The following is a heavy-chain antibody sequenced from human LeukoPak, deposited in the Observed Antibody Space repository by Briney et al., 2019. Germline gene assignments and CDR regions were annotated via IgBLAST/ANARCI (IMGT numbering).Heavy chain of an antibody. CDR2: INPDGSST. Sequence: GGSLRLSCAASGFTFSSHWMHWVRQARGKGLVWVSRINPDGSSTTYGDSVKGRFTISRDNAKNTLYLQMNSLRVEDTAVYYCVRAVVGATDYWGQGTLVTVSS. CDR3: VRAVVGATDY. J-gene: IGHJ4*02. V-gene: IGHV3-74*03. D-gene: IGHD1-26*01. CDR1: GFTFSSHW.